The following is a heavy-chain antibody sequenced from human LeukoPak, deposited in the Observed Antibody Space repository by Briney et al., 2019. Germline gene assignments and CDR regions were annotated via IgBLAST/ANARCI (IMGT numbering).Heavy chain of an antibody. J-gene: IGHJ4*02. V-gene: IGHV4-39*07. D-gene: IGHD1-26*01. CDR3: ARFVGASVYSFDY. Sequence: PSETLSLTCTVSGGSISSRGYYWGWIRQPPGKALEWIGSMYYSGSTYYNPSLRSRVTISVDTSKNQFSLKLSSVTAADTAVYYCARFVGASVYSFDYWGQGTLVTVSS. CDR2: MYYSGST. CDR1: GGSISSRGYY.